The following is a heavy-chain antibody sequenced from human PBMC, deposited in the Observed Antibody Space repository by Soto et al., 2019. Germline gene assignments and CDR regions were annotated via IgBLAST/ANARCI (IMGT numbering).Heavy chain of an antibody. CDR3: GKVLVGATGHTDADS. Sequence: LSLTCTVSGGSIYRSGYYWGWIRQPPGRGLEWIGNIDYNGVTYSNPSLKSRVTISRDTSKNQFSLKLTSVTAADTALYYCGKVLVGATGHTDADSWGPGTLVT. CDR1: GGSIYRSGYY. CDR2: IDYNGVT. J-gene: IGHJ4*02. V-gene: IGHV4-39*01. D-gene: IGHD2-15*01.